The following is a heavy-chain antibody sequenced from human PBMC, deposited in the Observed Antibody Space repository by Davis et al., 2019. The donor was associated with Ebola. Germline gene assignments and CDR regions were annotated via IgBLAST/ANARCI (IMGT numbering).Heavy chain of an antibody. Sequence: SETLSLTCAVYGGSFSGYYWSWIRRPPGKGLEWIGEINHSGSTNYNPSLKSRVTISVDTSKNQFSLKLSSVTAADTAVYYCARWTTVTIYYYGMDVWGQGTTVTVSS. CDR3: ARWTTVTIYYYGMDV. J-gene: IGHJ6*02. CDR2: INHSGST. D-gene: IGHD4-17*01. CDR1: GGSFSGYY. V-gene: IGHV4-34*01.